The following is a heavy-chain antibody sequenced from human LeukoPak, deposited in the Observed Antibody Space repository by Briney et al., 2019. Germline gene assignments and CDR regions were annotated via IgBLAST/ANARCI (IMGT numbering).Heavy chain of an antibody. J-gene: IGHJ4*02. CDR1: GFTFGDYG. Sequence: GGSLRLSCAASGFTFGDYGMSWVRQAPGKGLEWVGFIRSKAYGGTTEYAASVKGRFTISRDDSKSIAYLQMNSLKTEDTAVYYCTRGDYYDTSGYYFLFDYWGQGTLVTVSS. V-gene: IGHV3-49*04. D-gene: IGHD3-22*01. CDR3: TRGDYYDTSGYYFLFDY. CDR2: IRSKAYGGTT.